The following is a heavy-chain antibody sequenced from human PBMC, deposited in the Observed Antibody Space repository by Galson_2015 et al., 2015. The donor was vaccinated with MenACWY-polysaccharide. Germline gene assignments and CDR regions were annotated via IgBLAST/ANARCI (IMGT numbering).Heavy chain of an antibody. CDR1: GFTFSSDG. V-gene: IGHV3-30*03. D-gene: IGHD5-12*01. CDR2: ISYDGSNK. CDR3: ARLSGYTYRSPYYSDY. Sequence: SLRLSCAASGFTFSSDGMHWVRQAPGKGLEWVAVISYDGSNKYYADSVKGRFTISRDNSKNTLYLQMNSLRAEDTAIYYCARLSGYTYRSPYYSDYWGQGTLVTVSS. J-gene: IGHJ4*02.